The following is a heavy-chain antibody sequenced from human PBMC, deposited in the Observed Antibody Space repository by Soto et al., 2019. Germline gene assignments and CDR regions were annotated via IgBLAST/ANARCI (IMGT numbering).Heavy chain of an antibody. J-gene: IGHJ4*02. CDR3: ARAVIEGYYDSSPYYFDY. D-gene: IGHD3-22*01. V-gene: IGHV3-53*01. CDR2: IYSGGST. CDR1: GFTVSSNY. Sequence: EVQLVESGGGLIQPGGSLRLSCAASGFTVSSNYMSWVRQAPGKGLEWVSVIYSGGSTYYADSVKGRFTISRDNSKNTLFLQMNSLRADDTAVYYCARAVIEGYYDSSPYYFDYWGQGTLVTVSS.